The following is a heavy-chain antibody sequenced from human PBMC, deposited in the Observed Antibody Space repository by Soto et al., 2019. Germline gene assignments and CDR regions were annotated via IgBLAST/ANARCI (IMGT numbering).Heavy chain of an antibody. J-gene: IGHJ4*02. Sequence: EVQLVESGGGLVKPGGSLRLSCAASEFTFSSFSMNWVRQAPGKGLEWVSSISSGSSYIYYADSVKGRFTITRDNAKDSLYLQMNSLRAEDTAVYYCASGPFGSIAARRAYWGQGTLVSVS. CDR1: EFTFSSFS. V-gene: IGHV3-21*01. CDR2: ISSGSSYI. CDR3: ASGPFGSIAARRAY. D-gene: IGHD6-6*01.